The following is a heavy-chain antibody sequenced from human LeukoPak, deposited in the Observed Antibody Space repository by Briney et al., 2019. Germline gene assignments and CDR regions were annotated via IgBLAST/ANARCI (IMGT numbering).Heavy chain of an antibody. CDR1: GFTFSTYW. V-gene: IGHV3-74*01. CDR2: IKSDGST. D-gene: IGHD3-3*01. J-gene: IGHJ1*01. CDR3: ARAPSEIGGYYPEYFRH. Sequence: GGSLRLSCAASGFTFSTYWMHWVRQAPGKGLVWVSRIKSDGSTNYADSVKGRFTISRDNAKNTLSPQMNSLRPEDTGVYYCARAPSEIGGYYPEYFRHWGQGTLVPVSS.